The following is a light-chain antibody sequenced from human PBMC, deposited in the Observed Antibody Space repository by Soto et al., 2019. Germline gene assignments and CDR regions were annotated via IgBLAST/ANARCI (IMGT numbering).Light chain of an antibody. V-gene: IGKV1-39*01. Sequence: DIQMTQSPSSLSASVGDRVTITCRASQSISSYLNWYQQKPGKAPKLLIYAASSLQSGVPSRFSGSGSGTDFTLTIGGLQPEDFATYYCQQSYSTPQSFGQGTKLEIK. CDR2: AAS. J-gene: IGKJ1*01. CDR1: QSISSY. CDR3: QQSYSTPQS.